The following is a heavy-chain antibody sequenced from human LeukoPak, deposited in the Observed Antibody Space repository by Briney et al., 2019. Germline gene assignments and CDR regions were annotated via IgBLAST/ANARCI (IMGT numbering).Heavy chain of an antibody. CDR1: GFTFSSYS. CDR3: ARDLTPNYSRYFDY. Sequence: PGGSLRLSCAASGFTFSSYSMNWVRQAPGKGLEWVSSISSSSYIYYADSVKGRFTISRDNAKNSLYLQMNSLRAEDTAVYYCARDLTPNYSRYFDYWGQGTLVTVSS. CDR2: ISSSSYI. D-gene: IGHD4-11*01. V-gene: IGHV3-21*01. J-gene: IGHJ4*02.